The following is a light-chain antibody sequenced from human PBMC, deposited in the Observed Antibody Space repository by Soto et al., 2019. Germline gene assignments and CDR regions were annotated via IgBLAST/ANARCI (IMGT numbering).Light chain of an antibody. CDR3: PSYTTSSTYV. Sequence: QTALTQPASVSGSPGQSIAISCTGTSSDVGGYNYVSWYQQHPGKAPKLMLYDVTNRPSGVSDRFSGSKSGNTASLTISGLQAEDEADYYCPSYTTSSTYVFGTGTKLTVL. CDR1: SSDVGGYNY. CDR2: DVT. J-gene: IGLJ1*01. V-gene: IGLV2-14*01.